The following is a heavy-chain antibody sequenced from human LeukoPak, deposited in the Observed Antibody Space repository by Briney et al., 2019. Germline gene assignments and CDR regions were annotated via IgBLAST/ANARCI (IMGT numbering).Heavy chain of an antibody. D-gene: IGHD6-13*01. Sequence: SQTLSLTCTVSGGSISSGSYYWSWIRQPAGKGLEWIGRIYTSGSTNYNPSLKSRVTISVDTSKNQFSLKLSSVTAADTAVYYCAREPGAAADYYYYYYMDVWGKGTTVTVSS. J-gene: IGHJ6*03. V-gene: IGHV4-61*02. CDR3: AREPGAAADYYYYYYMDV. CDR2: IYTSGST. CDR1: GGSISSGSYY.